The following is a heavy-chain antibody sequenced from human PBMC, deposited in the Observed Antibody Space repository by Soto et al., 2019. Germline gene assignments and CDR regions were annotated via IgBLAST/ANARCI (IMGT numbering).Heavy chain of an antibody. CDR1: GFTFSSYG. J-gene: IGHJ4*02. CDR3: AKAPPTRTTGTTNY. Sequence: QVQLVESGGGVVQPGRSLRLSCAASGFTFSSYGMHWVRQAPGKGLEWVAVISYDGSNKYYADSVKGRFTISRDNSKNTLYLQMNSLRAEDTPVYYCAKAPPTRTTGTTNYWGQGTLVTVSS. V-gene: IGHV3-30*18. CDR2: ISYDGSNK. D-gene: IGHD1-1*01.